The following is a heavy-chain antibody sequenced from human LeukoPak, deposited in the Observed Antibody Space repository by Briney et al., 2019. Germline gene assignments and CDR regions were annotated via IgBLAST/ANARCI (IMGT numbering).Heavy chain of an antibody. J-gene: IGHJ4*02. Sequence: QPGESLRLSCTASGYTFSHYGMHWVREAPCKGLEWVGVIQNDASTRNYVDSVKGRFTISRDNSENTVFLQMDSLRVEDAAVYYCARELSQIVWRGLDFGGQGTLLSVSP. CDR3: ARELSQIVWRGLDF. CDR1: GYTFSHYG. CDR2: IQNDASTR. D-gene: IGHD2-21*01. V-gene: IGHV3-33*05.